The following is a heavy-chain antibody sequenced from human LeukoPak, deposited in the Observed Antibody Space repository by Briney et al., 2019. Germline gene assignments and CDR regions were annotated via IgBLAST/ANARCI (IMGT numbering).Heavy chain of an antibody. D-gene: IGHD4-17*01. CDR3: ARETTVTTATFDY. Sequence: SETLSPTCTVSGGSISSSSYYWGWIRQPPGKGLEWIGSIYYSESTYYNPSLKSRVTISVDTSKNQFSLKLSSVTAADTAVYYCARETTVTTATFDYWGQGTLVTVSS. J-gene: IGHJ4*02. CDR2: IYYSEST. CDR1: GGSISSSSYY. V-gene: IGHV4-39*07.